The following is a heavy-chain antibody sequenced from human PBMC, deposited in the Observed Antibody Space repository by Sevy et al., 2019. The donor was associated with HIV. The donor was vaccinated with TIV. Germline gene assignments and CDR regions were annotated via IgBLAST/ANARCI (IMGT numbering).Heavy chain of an antibody. Sequence: GGSLRLSCVASGFSFSKYSMSWVRQPPGKGLEWVSTLSFGCGEINYADSVKGRFTISRDNSKSSVYLQMNNLRPEDTAVYYCAREGCTKPHDYWGQGTLVTVSS. V-gene: IGHV3-23*01. CDR3: AREGCTKPHDY. J-gene: IGHJ4*02. CDR1: GFSFSKYS. D-gene: IGHD2-8*01. CDR2: LSFGCGEI.